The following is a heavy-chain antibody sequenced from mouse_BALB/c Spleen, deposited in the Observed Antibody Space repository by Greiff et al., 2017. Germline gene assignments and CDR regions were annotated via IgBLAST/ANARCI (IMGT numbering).Heavy chain of an antibody. CDR3: ARDRGNGAMDY. CDR1: GFTFSDYG. D-gene: IGHD2-1*01. J-gene: IGHJ4*01. CDR2: ISNLAYSI. Sequence: DVKLVESGGGLVQPGGSRKLSCAASGFTFSDYGMAWVRQAPGKGPEWVAFISNLAYSIYYADTVTGRFTISRENAKNTLYLEMSSLRSEDTAMYYCARDRGNGAMDYWGQGTSVTVSS. V-gene: IGHV5-15*02.